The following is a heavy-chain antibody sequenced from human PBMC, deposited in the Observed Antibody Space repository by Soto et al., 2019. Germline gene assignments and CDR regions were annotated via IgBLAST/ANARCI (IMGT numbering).Heavy chain of an antibody. CDR1: GGSISSYY. CDR2: ISYSGST. D-gene: IGHD3-3*01. J-gene: IGHJ4*02. Sequence: SETLSLTCTVSGGSISSYYWSWIRQPPGKGLEWIGYISYSGSTNYNPSLKSRVTISVDTSKNQFSLKLSSVTAADTAVYYCARADTLFGVVTEFDYWGQGTLVTVSS. CDR3: ARADTLFGVVTEFDY. V-gene: IGHV4-59*01.